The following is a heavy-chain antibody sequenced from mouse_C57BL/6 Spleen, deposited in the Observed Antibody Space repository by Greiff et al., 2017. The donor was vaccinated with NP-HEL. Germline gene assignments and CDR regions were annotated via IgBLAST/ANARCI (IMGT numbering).Heavy chain of an antibody. CDR3: ARAYYSKGNWYFDV. CDR1: GYTFTSYW. Sequence: QVQLQQPGAELVRPGTSVKLSCKASGYTFTSYWMHWVKQRPGQGLEWIGVIDPSDSSTNYNQKFKGKATLTVDTSSSTAYMQLSSLTSEDSAVYYCARAYYSKGNWYFDVWGTGTTVTVSS. V-gene: IGHV1-59*01. J-gene: IGHJ1*03. D-gene: IGHD2-5*01. CDR2: IDPSDSST.